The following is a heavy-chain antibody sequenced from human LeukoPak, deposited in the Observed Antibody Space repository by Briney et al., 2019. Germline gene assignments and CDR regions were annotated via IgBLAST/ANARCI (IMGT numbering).Heavy chain of an antibody. CDR1: GYSFTIYD. CDR3: ARVRGWPPLLDS. J-gene: IGHJ5*01. Sequence: ASVTVSCETSGYSFTIYDINWLRQATGQGPEWMGRMNPKTGNADFAESFQGRVSLSRNTSTNTAYMELSSLRSEDTAIYYCARVRGWPPLLDSWGQGNPVTVSS. CDR2: MNPKTGNA. D-gene: IGHD5-12*01. V-gene: IGHV1-8*01.